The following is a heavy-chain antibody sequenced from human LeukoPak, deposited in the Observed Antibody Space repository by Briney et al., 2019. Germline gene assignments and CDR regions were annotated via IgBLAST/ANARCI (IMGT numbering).Heavy chain of an antibody. Sequence: PGRSLRLSCAASGFTFDDYAMHWVRQAPGKGLEWVSGISWNSGSIGYADSVKGRFTISRDNAKNSLYLQMNSLRAEDTALYYCAKVGLSSSWYYNYFDYWGQGTLVTVSS. D-gene: IGHD6-13*01. J-gene: IGHJ4*02. CDR1: GFTFDDYA. CDR3: AKVGLSSSWYYNYFDY. V-gene: IGHV3-9*01. CDR2: ISWNSGSI.